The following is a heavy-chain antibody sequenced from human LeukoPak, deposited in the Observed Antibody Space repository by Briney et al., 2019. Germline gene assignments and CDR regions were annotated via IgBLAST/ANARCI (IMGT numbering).Heavy chain of an antibody. J-gene: IGHJ4*02. CDR1: GGSFSGYY. V-gene: IGHV4-34*01. CDR3: AREYSSGWYVQAGRFDY. Sequence: SETLSLTCAVYGGSFSGYYWSWIRQPPGKGLEWIGEINHSGSTNYNPSLKSRVTISVDTSKDQFSLKLSSVTAADTAVYYCAREYSSGWYVQAGRFDYWGQGTLVTVSS. D-gene: IGHD6-19*01. CDR2: INHSGST.